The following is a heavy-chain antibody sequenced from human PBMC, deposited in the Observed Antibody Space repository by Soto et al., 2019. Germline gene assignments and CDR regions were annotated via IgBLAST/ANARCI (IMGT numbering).Heavy chain of an antibody. Sequence: SVKVSCKASGGTFSSYAISWVRQAPGQGLEWMGGIIPIFGTANYAQKFQGRVTITADESTSTAYMELNSLRVEDTAVYFCARDRTYEGPDATRYYGMDVWGQGTTVTVYS. CDR1: GGTFSSYA. J-gene: IGHJ6*02. CDR3: ARDRTYEGPDATRYYGMDV. D-gene: IGHD2-2*01. CDR2: IIPIFGTA. V-gene: IGHV1-69*13.